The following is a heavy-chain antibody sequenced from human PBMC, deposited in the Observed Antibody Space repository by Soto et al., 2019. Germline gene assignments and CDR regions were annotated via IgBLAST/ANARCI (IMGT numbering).Heavy chain of an antibody. Sequence: EVQLVESGGGLVKPGGSLRLSCAASGFSFSSYSMNWLRQAPGKGLEWVSSISSSSAYIYYADSVKGRFTISRDNAQNSLFLQMSSLRAEDTAVYYCARVGGKQLYATDYRGQGTLVTVSS. V-gene: IGHV3-21*01. CDR2: ISSSSAYI. CDR1: GFSFSSYS. CDR3: ARVGGKQLYATDY. D-gene: IGHD6-6*01. J-gene: IGHJ4*02.